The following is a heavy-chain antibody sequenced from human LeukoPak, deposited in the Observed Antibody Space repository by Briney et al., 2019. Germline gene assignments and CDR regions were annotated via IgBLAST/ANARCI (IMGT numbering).Heavy chain of an antibody. CDR1: GYTFTSYG. V-gene: IGHV1-18*01. Sequence: ASVKVSCKASGYTFTSYGISWVRQAPGQGLEWMGWISAYNGNTNYAQKLQGRVTMTTDTSTSAAYMELRSLRSDDTAVYYCARYGKSRGGNSGKYYFDYWGQGTLVTVSS. J-gene: IGHJ4*02. CDR2: ISAYNGNT. CDR3: ARYGKSRGGNSGKYYFDY. D-gene: IGHD4-23*01.